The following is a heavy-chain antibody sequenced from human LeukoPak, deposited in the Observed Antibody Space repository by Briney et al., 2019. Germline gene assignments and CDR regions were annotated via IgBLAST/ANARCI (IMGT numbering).Heavy chain of an antibody. J-gene: IGHJ4*02. CDR2: INHSGST. CDR3: ATGYSGYGYGSGWSLFDY. D-gene: IGHD6-19*01. CDR1: GGSFSGYY. Sequence: SETLSLTCAVYGGSFSGYYWSWIRQPPGKGLEWIGEINHSGSTNYNPSLKSRVTISVDTSKNQFSLKLSSVTAADTAVYYCATGYSGYGYGSGWSLFDYWGQGTLVTVSS. V-gene: IGHV4-34*01.